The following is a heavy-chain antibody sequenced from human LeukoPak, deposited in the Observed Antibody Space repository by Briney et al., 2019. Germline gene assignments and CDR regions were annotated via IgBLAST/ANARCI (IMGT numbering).Heavy chain of an antibody. CDR1: GYSISSGYY. CDR3: ARVRIVATPYNWFDP. V-gene: IGHV4-38-2*02. D-gene: IGHD5-12*01. J-gene: IGHJ5*02. Sequence: SETLSLTCTVSGYSISSGYYWGWIRQPPGKGLEWIGSIYHSGSTYYNPSLKSRVTISVDTSKNQFSLKLSSVTAADTAVYYCARVRIVATPYNWFDPWGQGTLVTVSS. CDR2: IYHSGST.